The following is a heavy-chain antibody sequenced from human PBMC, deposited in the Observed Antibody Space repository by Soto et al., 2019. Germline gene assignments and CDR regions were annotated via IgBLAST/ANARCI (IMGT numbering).Heavy chain of an antibody. D-gene: IGHD3-10*01. J-gene: IGHJ6*02. Sequence: GGSLRLSCAASGFTFNNAWMSWVRQGPGKGLEWVGRLKSKSEGGTADYADSVKGRFIIARDDSKNTVDLEMNSLKTEDTAVYFCPREHWTFGESINYYGLDVWGQGTTVTVSS. CDR3: PREHWTFGESINYYGLDV. V-gene: IGHV3-15*01. CDR2: LKSKSEGGTA. CDR1: GFTFNNAW.